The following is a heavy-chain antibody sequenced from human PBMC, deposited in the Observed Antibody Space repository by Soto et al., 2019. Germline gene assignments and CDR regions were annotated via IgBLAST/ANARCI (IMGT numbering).Heavy chain of an antibody. CDR1: GFSFIEHT. D-gene: IGHD4-17*01. V-gene: IGHV5-51*01. CDR2: IHPGDSDT. Sequence: GQSLRVSWGGSGFSFIEHTGGWVRQVPGKGLEWMGVIHPGDSDTIYSPSFQGQVTISADKSISTAYLQWSSLKASDTAMYYCTLSYGDSYYYYYGMDVWSQGTTVTVSS. CDR3: TLSYGDSYYYYYGMDV. J-gene: IGHJ6*02.